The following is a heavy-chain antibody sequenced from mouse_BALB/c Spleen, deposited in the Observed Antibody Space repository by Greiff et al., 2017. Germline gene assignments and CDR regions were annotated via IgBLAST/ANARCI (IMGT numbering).Heavy chain of an antibody. D-gene: IGHD1-1*01. J-gene: IGHJ4*01. Sequence: QVQLQQSGAELVRPGTSVKVSCKASGYAFTNYLIEWVKQRPGQGLEWIGVINPGSGGTNYNEKFKGKATLTADKSSSTAYMQLSSLTSDDSAVYFCARYDGSSHPYYAMDYWGQGTSVTVSS. CDR2: INPGSGGT. V-gene: IGHV1-54*01. CDR3: ARYDGSSHPYYAMDY. CDR1: GYAFTNYL.